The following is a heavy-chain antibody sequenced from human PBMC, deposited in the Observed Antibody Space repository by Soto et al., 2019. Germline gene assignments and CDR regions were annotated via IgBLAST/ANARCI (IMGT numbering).Heavy chain of an antibody. CDR2: IWYDGSNE. Sequence: PGGSVRLSCAASGFTFSSYVMHCVRQAPCKGLEWLAIIWYDGSNEYYEDSVKGRFTISRDNSKNTLFLQMNKIRAEDTAVYYCVRGGYGDPRHFHHWGQGTMVTVSS. J-gene: IGHJ1*01. CDR1: GFTFSSYV. CDR3: VRGGYGDPRHFHH. V-gene: IGHV3-33*01. D-gene: IGHD4-17*01.